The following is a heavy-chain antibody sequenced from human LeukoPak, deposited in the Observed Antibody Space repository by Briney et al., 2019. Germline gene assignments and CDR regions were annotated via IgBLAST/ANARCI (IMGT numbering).Heavy chain of an antibody. Sequence: SQTLSLTCTVSGGSISSGDYYWSWLRQPPGTGLEWIGYIYYSGSTYYNPSLKSRVTISVDTSKNQFSLKLSSVTAADTAVYYCARAGSYDYVWGSYRYFDYWGQGTLATVSS. CDR3: ARAGSYDYVWGSYRYFDY. J-gene: IGHJ4*02. CDR2: IYYSGST. CDR1: GGSISSGDYY. D-gene: IGHD3-16*02. V-gene: IGHV4-30-4*01.